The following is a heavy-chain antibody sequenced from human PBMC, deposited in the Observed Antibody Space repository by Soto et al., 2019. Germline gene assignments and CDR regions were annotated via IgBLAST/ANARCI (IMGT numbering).Heavy chain of an antibody. CDR3: ANMPQWLVGPQDDY. D-gene: IGHD6-19*01. V-gene: IGHV3-66*01. CDR2: IYSGGST. Sequence: GGSLRLSCAASGFTVSSNYMSWVRQAPGKGLEWVSVIYSGGSTYYADSVKGRFTISRDNSKNTLYLQMNSLRAEDTAVYYCANMPQWLVGPQDDYWGQGTLVTVSS. CDR1: GFTVSSNY. J-gene: IGHJ4*02.